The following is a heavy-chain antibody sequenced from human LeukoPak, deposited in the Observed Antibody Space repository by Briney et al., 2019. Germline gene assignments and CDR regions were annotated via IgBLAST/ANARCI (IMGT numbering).Heavy chain of an antibody. V-gene: IGHV3-9*01. CDR2: ISWNSGSI. CDR3: AKDHSGSYQGASLDY. J-gene: IGHJ4*02. D-gene: IGHD1-26*01. Sequence: PGRSLRLSCAASGFTFDDYAMHWVRQAPGKGLEWVSGISWNSGSIGYADSVKGRFTISRDNAKNSLYLQMNSLRAEDTALYYCAKDHSGSYQGASLDYWGQGTLVTVSS. CDR1: GFTFDDYA.